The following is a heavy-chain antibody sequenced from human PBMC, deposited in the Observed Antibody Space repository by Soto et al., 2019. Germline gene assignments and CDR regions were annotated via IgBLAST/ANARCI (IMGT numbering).Heavy chain of an antibody. CDR2: INGDGTET. J-gene: IGHJ4*02. CDR3: VRARIDY. V-gene: IGHV3-7*03. Sequence: EVQLVVSGGGLVQPGGSRRLSCAASGFTFSNYWMTWVRQSPAKGLEWVATINGDGTETYYGDSVQGRFTISRDNAKNSLFLSLNTLRDDATAVYYCVRARIDYWGQGTLVTVSS. CDR1: GFTFSNYW.